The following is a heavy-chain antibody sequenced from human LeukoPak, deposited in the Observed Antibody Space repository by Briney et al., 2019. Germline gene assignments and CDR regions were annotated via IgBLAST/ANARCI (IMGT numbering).Heavy chain of an antibody. CDR2: ISGSGGST. Sequence: GGSLRLSCAASGFTFSSYAMSWVRQAPGKGLEWVSAISGSGGSTYCADSVKGRFTISRDNSKNTLYLQMNSLRAEDTAVYYCAKGFGHIVEVTAIGYWGQGTLVTVSS. J-gene: IGHJ4*02. D-gene: IGHD2-21*02. CDR1: GFTFSSYA. V-gene: IGHV3-23*01. CDR3: AKGFGHIVEVTAIGY.